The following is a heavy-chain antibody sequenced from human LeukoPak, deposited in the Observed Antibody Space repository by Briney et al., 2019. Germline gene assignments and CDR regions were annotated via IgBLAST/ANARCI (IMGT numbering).Heavy chain of an antibody. J-gene: IGHJ4*02. CDR1: GGSISSYY. D-gene: IGHD4-17*01. CDR2: IYTSGST. Sequence: SETLSLTCTVSGGSISSYYWSWIRQPAGNGLEWIGRIYTSGSTNYNPSLKSRVTMSVDTSKNQFSLKLSSVTAADTAVYYCARITYGDFEGVFDYWGQGTLVTVSS. V-gene: IGHV4-4*07. CDR3: ARITYGDFEGVFDY.